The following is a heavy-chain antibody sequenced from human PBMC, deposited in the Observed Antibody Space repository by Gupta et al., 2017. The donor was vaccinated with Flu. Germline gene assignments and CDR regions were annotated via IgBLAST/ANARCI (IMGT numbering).Heavy chain of an antibody. J-gene: IGHJ4*02. D-gene: IGHD5-18*01. Sequence: EVQLVESGGGFVQPGVCLRLACAAAGFTFTDPYLDWVRRTPGKGLEWVARIKNKASGYTTQYAQSVKGSFIISRDDSKNSLSLQMNSLNTEDTAIYYCIRDWNTAMFDWGQGALVTVSS. CDR2: IKNKASGYTT. CDR3: IRDWNTAMFD. V-gene: IGHV3-72*01. CDR1: GFTFTDPY.